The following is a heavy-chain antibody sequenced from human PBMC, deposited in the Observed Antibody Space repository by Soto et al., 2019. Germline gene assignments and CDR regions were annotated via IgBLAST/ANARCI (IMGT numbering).Heavy chain of an antibody. J-gene: IGHJ4*02. Sequence: PGGSLRLCCAASGFSFNTYSMNWVRQAPGKGLEWVSSISSSSSYINYANSVKGRFTISRDNAKNSLYLQMNSLRADDTAVYYCASLSRFALDYWGQGTLVTVSS. V-gene: IGHV3-21*01. D-gene: IGHD3-10*01. CDR1: GFSFNTYS. CDR2: ISSSSSYI. CDR3: ASLSRFALDY.